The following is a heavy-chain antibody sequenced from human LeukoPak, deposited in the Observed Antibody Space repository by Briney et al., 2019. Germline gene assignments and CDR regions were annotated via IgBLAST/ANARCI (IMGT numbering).Heavy chain of an antibody. D-gene: IGHD1-26*01. CDR3: ARGLLVGATNYYYYYGMDV. CDR1: GFTVSSNY. V-gene: IGHV3-53*01. CDR2: IYSGGST. Sequence: GGSLRLSCAASGFTVSSNYMSWVRQAPGKGLEWVSVIYSGGSTYYADSVKGRFTISRDNSKNTLYLQMNSLRAEDTAVYYCARGLLVGATNYYYYYGMDVWGQGTTVTASS. J-gene: IGHJ6*02.